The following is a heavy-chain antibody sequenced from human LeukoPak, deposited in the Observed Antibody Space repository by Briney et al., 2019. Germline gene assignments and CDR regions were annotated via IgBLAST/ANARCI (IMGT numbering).Heavy chain of an antibody. CDR1: GYTFTRHT. V-gene: IGHV1-18*01. CDR2: ISVYNGYT. CDR3: ARVTIGFDY. J-gene: IGHJ4*02. Sequence: ASVKVSCKASGYTFTRHTISWVRQAPGQGLEWMGWISVYNGYTNYAQHLQGRVTMTTDTSTSTAYMELSSLRSEDTAVYYCARVTIGFDYWGQGTLVTVSS. D-gene: IGHD3-10*01.